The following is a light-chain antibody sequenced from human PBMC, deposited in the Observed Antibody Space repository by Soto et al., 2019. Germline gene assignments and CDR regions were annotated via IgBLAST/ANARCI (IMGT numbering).Light chain of an antibody. CDR2: DVS. J-gene: IGLJ1*01. CDR1: SSDVGGYNY. Sequence: QSVLTQPRSVSGSPGQSVTISCTGTSSDVGGYNYVSWYQQHPGKAPKLMIYDVSKRPSGVPDRFSGSKSGNTASLTISGLQAEDEADYYCCSYAGSYTSYVFGTGTQLTDL. V-gene: IGLV2-11*01. CDR3: CSYAGSYTSYV.